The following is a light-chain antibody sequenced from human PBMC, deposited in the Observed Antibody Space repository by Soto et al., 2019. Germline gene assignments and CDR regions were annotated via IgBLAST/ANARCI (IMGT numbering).Light chain of an antibody. CDR1: QNVLSTSNNKNF. Sequence: DIVMTQSPDSLAVSLCERATITCKSSQNVLSTSNNKNFLAWYQRKSGQPPKLLIYCASTRESGVPDRFSGSGSGTDFTLTISSLQAEDVAIYYCQQYYDTPLTFGPGTKVDIK. CDR3: QQYYDTPLT. CDR2: CAS. J-gene: IGKJ3*01. V-gene: IGKV4-1*01.